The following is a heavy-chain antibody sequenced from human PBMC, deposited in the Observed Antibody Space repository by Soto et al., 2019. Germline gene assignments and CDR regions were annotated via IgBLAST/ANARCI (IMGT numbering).Heavy chain of an antibody. CDR3: AIARIGSGTFYYHMDV. D-gene: IGHD3-10*01. V-gene: IGHV3-48*01. CDR1: AFTFSAYS. Sequence: EVQLVESGGGLIQPGGSLRLSCAASAFTFSAYSMNWVRQAPGKGLEWVSYISSTSDTIHYTDSVKGRFTISRDNARNSLYLQTNSLRVEDTAVYYCAIARIGSGTFYYHMDVWGKGTTVTVS. CDR2: ISSTSDTI. J-gene: IGHJ6*03.